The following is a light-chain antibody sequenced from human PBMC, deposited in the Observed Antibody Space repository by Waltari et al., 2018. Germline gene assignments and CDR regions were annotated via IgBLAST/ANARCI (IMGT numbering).Light chain of an antibody. Sequence: SYELTQPPSVSVSPGQTARITCSGDALPRQYTYWYQQKPGQAPVLVISQDSERPSGIPERVSGYSSGKKVTLNISGVQAEDEADYYCQSADSSISYVVFGGGTKLTVL. CDR3: QSADSSISYVV. J-gene: IGLJ2*01. CDR1: ALPRQY. CDR2: QDS. V-gene: IGLV3-25*03.